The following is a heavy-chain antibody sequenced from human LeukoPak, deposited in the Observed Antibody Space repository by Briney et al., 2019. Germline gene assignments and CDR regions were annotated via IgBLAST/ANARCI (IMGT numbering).Heavy chain of an antibody. Sequence: SETLSLTCTVSGGSISSYYWSWIRQPPGRGLEWIGSLYYSGSTNYNPSLRSRVTISVDTSKNQFSLKVTSVTAADTAVYFCAKDSTIGGYYFDYWGQGTLVTVSS. J-gene: IGHJ4*02. CDR3: AKDSTIGGYYFDY. D-gene: IGHD3-10*01. CDR2: LYYSGST. CDR1: GGSISSYY. V-gene: IGHV4-59*01.